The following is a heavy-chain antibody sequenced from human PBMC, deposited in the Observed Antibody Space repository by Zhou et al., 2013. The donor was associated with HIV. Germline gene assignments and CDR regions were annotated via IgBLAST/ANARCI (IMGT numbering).Heavy chain of an antibody. CDR3: ARLTLPSGGYRRGY. D-gene: IGHD3-10*01. Sequence: VQLQESGPGLVKPSETLSLTCTVSGGSITSDYWSWLRLPPGKGLEWIGYIYTTGRTTYNPSLEGRVVISRDTSNNHFSLRLDSVTAADTAVYYCARLTLPSGGYRRGYWGQGTLVTVSS. CDR1: GGSITSDY. V-gene: IGHV4-4*09. CDR2: IYTTGRT. J-gene: IGHJ4*02.